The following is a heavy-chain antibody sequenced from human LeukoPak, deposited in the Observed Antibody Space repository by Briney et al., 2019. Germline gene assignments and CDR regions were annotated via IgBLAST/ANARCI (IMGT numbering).Heavy chain of an antibody. CDR2: INSDGRTT. CDR3: AMIKEG. V-gene: IGHV3-74*01. CDR1: GFTFSNNW. Sequence: GGSLRLXCAASGFTFSNNWMHWVRHAPGKGLVWVSRINSDGRTTTYADSVKGRFTISRDNAKNTLYLQMNSLRAEDTAVYYCAMIKEGWGQGTLVTVSS. D-gene: IGHD3-22*01. J-gene: IGHJ4*02.